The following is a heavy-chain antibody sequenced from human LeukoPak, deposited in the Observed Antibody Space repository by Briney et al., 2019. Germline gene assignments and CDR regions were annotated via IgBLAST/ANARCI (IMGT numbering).Heavy chain of an antibody. CDR3: AVGYYDFWSGNQRGEYNWFDP. CDR1: GYTFTSYY. J-gene: IGHJ5*02. D-gene: IGHD3-3*01. CDR2: INPSGGST. V-gene: IGHV1-46*01. Sequence: ASVKVSCKASGYTFTSYYMHWVRQAPGQGLEWMGIINPSGGSTSYAQKFQGRVTMTRDMSTSTVYMELSSLRSEDTAVYYCAVGYYDFWSGNQRGEYNWFDPWGQGTLVTVSS.